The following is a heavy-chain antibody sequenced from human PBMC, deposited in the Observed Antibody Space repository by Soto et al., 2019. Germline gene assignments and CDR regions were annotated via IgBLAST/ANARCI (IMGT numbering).Heavy chain of an antibody. D-gene: IGHD2-2*01. Sequence: QVQLVQSGAEVKKPGASVKVSCKASGYTFTGYYMHWVRQAPGQGLEWMGWINPDNGGTMYVQKFQGRVTMTRDTSISTVYMELTRVTSDDTAVYYCAREDIGVLGLWGQGTLVTVSS. V-gene: IGHV1-2*02. CDR1: GYTFTGYY. CDR2: INPDNGGT. CDR3: AREDIGVLGL. J-gene: IGHJ4*02.